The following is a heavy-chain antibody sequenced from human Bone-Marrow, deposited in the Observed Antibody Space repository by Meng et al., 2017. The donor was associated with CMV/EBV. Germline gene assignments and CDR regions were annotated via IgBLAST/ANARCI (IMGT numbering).Heavy chain of an antibody. CDR2: ISDDSRSE. CDR1: GFSFSNYY. Sequence: GESLKISCAASGFSFSNYYMNWVRQAPGKGLEWVSYISDDSRSEGYADSVKGRFTISRDNAKNSLYLQMNSLRAEDTAVYYCARDPYYDFWSGYYAPDYWGQGTLVTVSS. CDR3: ARDPYYDFWSGYYAPDY. J-gene: IGHJ4*02. D-gene: IGHD3-3*01. V-gene: IGHV3-48*04.